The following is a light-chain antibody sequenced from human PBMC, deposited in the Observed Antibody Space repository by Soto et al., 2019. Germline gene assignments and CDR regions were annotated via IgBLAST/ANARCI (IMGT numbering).Light chain of an antibody. CDR1: RSNIGSNY. Sequence: QSVLTQPPSASGTPGQRVTISCSGSRSNIGSNYVYWYQQLPGTAPKLLIYRNNQRPSGVPDRFSVSKSGTSASLAISGLRSEDEADYYCAAWDDSLSGWVFGGGTKRPS. CDR2: RNN. CDR3: AAWDDSLSGWV. V-gene: IGLV1-47*01. J-gene: IGLJ3*02.